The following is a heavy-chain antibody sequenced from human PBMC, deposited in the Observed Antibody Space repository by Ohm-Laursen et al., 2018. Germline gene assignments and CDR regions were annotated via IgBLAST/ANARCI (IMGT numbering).Heavy chain of an antibody. CDR1: GGSISSYY. V-gene: IGHV4-4*07. CDR2: IHTSGTT. CDR3: SEGGF. Sequence: SDTLSLTCTVSGGSISSYYWSWIRQPAGRGLEWIGRIHTSGTTNYNPSLQSRVTMSVDTSKNQFSLNLSSVTAADTAVYYCSEGGFWGQGTLVTVSS. D-gene: IGHD3-16*01. J-gene: IGHJ4*02.